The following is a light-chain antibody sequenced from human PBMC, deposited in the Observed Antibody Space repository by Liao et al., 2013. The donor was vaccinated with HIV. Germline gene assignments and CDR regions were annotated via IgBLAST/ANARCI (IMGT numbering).Light chain of an antibody. J-gene: IGLJ2*01. Sequence: SYDLTQPPSVSVSPGQTASITCFGDKLGNKYASWYQQKPGQSPVLVIYQDTKRPSGIPERFSGSNSGNTATLTISGTQAVDEADYYCQAWDSSTVIFGGGTNLTVL. CDR3: QAWDSSTVI. CDR2: QDT. V-gene: IGLV3-1*01. CDR1: KLGNKY.